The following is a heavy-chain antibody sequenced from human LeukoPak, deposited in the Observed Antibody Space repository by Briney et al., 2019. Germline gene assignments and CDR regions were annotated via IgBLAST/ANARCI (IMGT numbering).Heavy chain of an antibody. CDR2: IYYSGST. D-gene: IGHD1-26*01. J-gene: IGHJ6*02. V-gene: IGHV4-31*03. Sequence: SQTLSLTCTVSGGSISSGGYYWSWIRQHPGKGLEWLGYIYYSGSTYYNPSLKSRVTISVDTSKNQFSLKLSSVTAADTAVYYCARDRIVGSSYYDGMDVWGQGTTVTVSS. CDR3: ARDRIVGSSYYDGMDV. CDR1: GGSISSGGYY.